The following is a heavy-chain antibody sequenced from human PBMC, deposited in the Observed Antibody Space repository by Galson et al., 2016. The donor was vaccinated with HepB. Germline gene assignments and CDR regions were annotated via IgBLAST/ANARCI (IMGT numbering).Heavy chain of an antibody. Sequence: SLRLSCAASGFTVSSNDMTWVRQAPGKGLEWVSLIYSGGDTYYADSVKGRFTISRDNSKSTLFLQMNSLRAEDTAVYYCATVGAGSREFDYWGQGTLVTVSS. CDR2: IYSGGDT. CDR1: GFTVSSND. CDR3: ATVGAGSREFDY. D-gene: IGHD3-16*01. V-gene: IGHV3-53*01. J-gene: IGHJ4*02.